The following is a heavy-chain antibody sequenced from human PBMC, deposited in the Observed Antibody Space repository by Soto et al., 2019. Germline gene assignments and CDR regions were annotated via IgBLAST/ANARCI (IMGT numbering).Heavy chain of an antibody. Sequence: SETLSLTCTVSGGSISSSSYYWGWIRQPPGKGLEWIGSIYYSGSTYYNPSLKSRVTISVDTSKNQFSLKLSSVTAADTAVYYCAQYSSSSGVYWGQGTLVTVSS. D-gene: IGHD6-6*01. V-gene: IGHV4-39*01. CDR3: AQYSSSSGVY. J-gene: IGHJ4*02. CDR1: GGSISSSSYY. CDR2: IYYSGST.